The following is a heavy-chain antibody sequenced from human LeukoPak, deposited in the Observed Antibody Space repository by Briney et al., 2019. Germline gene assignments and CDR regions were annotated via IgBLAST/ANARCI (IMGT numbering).Heavy chain of an antibody. CDR3: ARDVDKYYYGSSAYPAIGY. Sequence: GGSLRLSCAASGFTFSDYYMSWIRQAPGKGLEWISYISSGGTTIKFADSVKGRFTISRDNAKNSLYLQMNSLRAEDTAVYYCARDVDKYYYGSSAYPAIGYWGQGTLVAVSS. CDR1: GFTFSDYY. V-gene: IGHV3-11*01. D-gene: IGHD3-22*01. CDR2: ISSGGTTI. J-gene: IGHJ4*02.